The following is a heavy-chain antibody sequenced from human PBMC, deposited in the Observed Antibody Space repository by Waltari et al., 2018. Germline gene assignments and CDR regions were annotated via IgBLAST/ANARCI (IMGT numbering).Heavy chain of an antibody. CDR1: GGSFSGYY. J-gene: IGHJ3*02. D-gene: IGHD5-12*01. V-gene: IGHV4-34*01. Sequence: QVQLQQWGAGLLKPSETLSLTCAVYGGSFSGYYWSWIRQPPGKGLEWIGEINHSGRTNYNPSLKSGVTISVDTSKNQFSLKLSFVTAADTAVYYCARVKRKRWLRGDAFDIWGQGTMVTVSS. CDR3: ARVKRKRWLRGDAFDI. CDR2: INHSGRT.